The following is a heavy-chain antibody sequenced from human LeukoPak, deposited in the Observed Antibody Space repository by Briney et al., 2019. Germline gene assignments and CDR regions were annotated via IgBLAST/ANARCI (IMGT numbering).Heavy chain of an antibody. CDR2: IYYSGST. CDR3: ARAGLVVTPIRRAYNYFDP. Sequence: PSETLSLTCTVSGGSISSSSYYWGWIRQPPGKGLEWIGSIYYSGSTYYNPSLKSRVTISVDTSKNQFSLKLSSVTAADTAIYYCARAGLVVTPIRRAYNYFDPWGQGTLVTVSS. D-gene: IGHD2-21*02. J-gene: IGHJ5*02. CDR1: GGSISSSSYY. V-gene: IGHV4-39*07.